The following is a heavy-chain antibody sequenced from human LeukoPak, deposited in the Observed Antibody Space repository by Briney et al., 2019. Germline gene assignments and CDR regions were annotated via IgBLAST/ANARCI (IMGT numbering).Heavy chain of an antibody. CDR2: IHYTGTT. CDR3: ARSGIPPTGWFDP. CDR1: GGSISTYY. V-gene: IGHV4-59*08. J-gene: IGHJ5*02. D-gene: IGHD2-21*01. Sequence: SETLSLTCTVSGGSISTYYWSWIRQPPGEGLDWIGYIHYTGTTRYNPSLKSRVTISVDTSKNQVSLRVSSVTAADTAVYYCARSGIPPTGWFDPWGRGTLVTVSS.